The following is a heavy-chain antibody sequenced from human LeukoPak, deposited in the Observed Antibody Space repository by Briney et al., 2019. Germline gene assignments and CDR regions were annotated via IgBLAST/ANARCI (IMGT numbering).Heavy chain of an antibody. D-gene: IGHD3-22*01. Sequence: PGGSLRLSCAASGFIFSTYDMNWVRQAPGKGLEWVSYISSSSRTIYYADSVKGRFTISRDNAKNSLYLQMNSLRAEDTAVYYCARDPNSGYQNGDAFDIWGQGTMVTVSS. CDR1: GFIFSTYD. CDR2: ISSSSRTI. V-gene: IGHV3-48*04. CDR3: ARDPNSGYQNGDAFDI. J-gene: IGHJ3*02.